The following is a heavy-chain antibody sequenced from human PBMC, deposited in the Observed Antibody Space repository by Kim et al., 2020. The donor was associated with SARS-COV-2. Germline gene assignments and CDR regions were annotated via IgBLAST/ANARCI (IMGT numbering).Heavy chain of an antibody. D-gene: IGHD2-2*02. CDR1: GFTFSSYA. J-gene: IGHJ4*02. CDR2: ISGSGGST. Sequence: GGSLRLSCAASGFTFSSYAMSWVRQAPGKGLEWVSTISGSGGSTYHADSVKGRFTISRDNSKNTLSLQMNSLRADDTALYYCAKGDCESSNCYTTDSWGRGTEVTVSS. CDR3: AKGDCESSNCYTTDS. V-gene: IGHV3-23*01.